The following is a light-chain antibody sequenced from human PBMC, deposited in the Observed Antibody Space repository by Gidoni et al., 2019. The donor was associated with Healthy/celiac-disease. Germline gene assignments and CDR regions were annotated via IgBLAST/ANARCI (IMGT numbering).Light chain of an antibody. Sequence: QSALTQPASVSGSPGQSITISCTGTSSDVGGYNYVSWYQTHPGKAPKLMIYDVSNRPSGVSNRFSGSKSGNTASLTISGLQAEDEADYYCSSYTSSSTLVVFGGGTKLTV. J-gene: IGLJ2*01. CDR1: SSDVGGYNY. V-gene: IGLV2-14*03. CDR2: DVS. CDR3: SSYTSSSTLVV.